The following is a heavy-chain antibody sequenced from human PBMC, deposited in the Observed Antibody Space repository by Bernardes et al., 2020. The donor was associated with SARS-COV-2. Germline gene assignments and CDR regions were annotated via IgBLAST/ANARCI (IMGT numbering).Heavy chain of an antibody. D-gene: IGHD3-16*01. CDR1: GDSISHTNYL. J-gene: IGHJ3*01. Sequence: SETLSLTCTVSGDSISHTNYLWGWIRQPPGKGLEWIGNFYYIGSTYYNPSLKSRVTISVDASKNQFSLNLSSVTAADTAVDYCARIRLRAFDVWGQGTMVTVSS. CDR3: ARIRLRAFDV. V-gene: IGHV4-39*01. CDR2: FYYIGST.